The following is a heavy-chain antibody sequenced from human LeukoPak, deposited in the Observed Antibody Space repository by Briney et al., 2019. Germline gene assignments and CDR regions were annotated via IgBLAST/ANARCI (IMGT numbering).Heavy chain of an antibody. Sequence: SETLSLTCTVSGGSISSYYWSWIRQPPGKGLEWIRYIYYSGSTNYNPSLKSRVTISVDTSKNQFSLKLSSVTAADTAVYYCARDIAVAGSRWFDPWGQGTLVTVSS. CDR2: IYYSGST. CDR3: ARDIAVAGSRWFDP. J-gene: IGHJ5*02. CDR1: GGSISSYY. D-gene: IGHD6-19*01. V-gene: IGHV4-59*01.